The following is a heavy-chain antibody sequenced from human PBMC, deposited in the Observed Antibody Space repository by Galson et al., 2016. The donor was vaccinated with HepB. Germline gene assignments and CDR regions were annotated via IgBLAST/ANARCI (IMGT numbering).Heavy chain of an antibody. V-gene: IGHV3-23*01. CDR1: GFALGGYA. Sequence: SLRLSCAASGFALGGYAMSWVRQAPGKGLEWVSGISGSGGSTYYADSVKGRFSISRDNLKITVDLQMNSLRAEDTAVYYCAKGFGATYYDILTGNDGWGQGTLVTVSS. J-gene: IGHJ4*02. D-gene: IGHD3-9*01. CDR3: AKGFGATYYDILTGNDG. CDR2: ISGSGGST.